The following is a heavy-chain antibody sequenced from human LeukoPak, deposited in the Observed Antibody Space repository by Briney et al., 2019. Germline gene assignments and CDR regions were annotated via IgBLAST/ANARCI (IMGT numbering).Heavy chain of an antibody. CDR1: GGSISSYY. J-gene: IGHJ4*02. Sequence: SETLSLTCTVSGGSISSYYWSWIRQPPGKGLEWIGYIYYSGSTNYNPSLKSRVTISVDTSKNQFSLKLSSVTAADTAVYYCARLGEYQPLEPCFDYWGQGTLVTVSS. CDR3: ARLGEYQPLEPCFDY. D-gene: IGHD2-2*01. CDR2: IYYSGST. V-gene: IGHV4-59*01.